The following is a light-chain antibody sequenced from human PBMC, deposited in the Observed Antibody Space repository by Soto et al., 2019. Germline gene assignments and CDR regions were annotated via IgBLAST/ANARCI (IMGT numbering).Light chain of an antibody. J-gene: IGKJ5*01. CDR1: QDISVY. CDR3: QKCNTAPLT. CDR2: SAS. V-gene: IGKV1-27*01. Sequence: DIQMTQSPSSLSASVGDRVTITCRASQDISVYLAWYQQKPGKVPKLLIYSASTLQSGVPSRFSGSGSGTDFTLTISSLQPEDVATYYSQKCNTAPLTFGQGTRLEIK.